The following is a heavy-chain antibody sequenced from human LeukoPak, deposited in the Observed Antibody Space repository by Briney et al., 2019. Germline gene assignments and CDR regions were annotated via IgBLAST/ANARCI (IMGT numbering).Heavy chain of an antibody. Sequence: GGSLRLSCAASGFTFSSYSMNWVRQAPGKGLEWVSSISSSSYIYYADSVKGRFTISRDNAKNSLYLQMNSLRAEDTAVYYCARGMPVYCSSTSCYSDDYWGQGTLVTISS. CDR2: ISSSSYI. J-gene: IGHJ4*02. V-gene: IGHV3-21*01. CDR3: ARGMPVYCSSTSCYSDDY. CDR1: GFTFSSYS. D-gene: IGHD2-2*02.